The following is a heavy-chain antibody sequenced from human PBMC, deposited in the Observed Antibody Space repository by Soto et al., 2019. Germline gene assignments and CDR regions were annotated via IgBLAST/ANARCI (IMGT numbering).Heavy chain of an antibody. Sequence: QVQLVQSGTEVKKPGASVKVSCKASGYTFTGYYMHWVRQAPGQGLEWMGWINPNSGGTNYAQKFQGRVTMTRDTSISTAYMELSRLRSDDTAVYYCARRAEWELQVGPEYYFDYWGQGTLVTVSS. J-gene: IGHJ4*02. V-gene: IGHV1-2*02. CDR2: INPNSGGT. D-gene: IGHD1-26*01. CDR1: GYTFTGYY. CDR3: ARRAEWELQVGPEYYFDY.